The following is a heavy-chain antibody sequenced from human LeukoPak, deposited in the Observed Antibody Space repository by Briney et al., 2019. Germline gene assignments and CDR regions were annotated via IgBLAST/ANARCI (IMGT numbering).Heavy chain of an antibody. CDR2: ISSNGGST. CDR1: GFTFSSYE. Sequence: GGSLRLSCAASGFTFSSYEMNWVRQAPGKGLEYVSGISSNGGSTYYANSVKGRFAISRDNSKNTLYLQMGSLRDEDMAVYYCARGRGYNYGQSWFDPWGQGILVTVSS. CDR3: ARGRGYNYGQSWFDP. J-gene: IGHJ5*02. D-gene: IGHD5-18*01. V-gene: IGHV3-64*01.